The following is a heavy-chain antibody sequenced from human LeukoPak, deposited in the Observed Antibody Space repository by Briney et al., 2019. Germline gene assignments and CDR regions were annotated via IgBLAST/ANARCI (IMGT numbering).Heavy chain of an antibody. Sequence: PGGSLRLSCAASGFTFSSYWMHWVRQAPGKGLVWVSRINSDGSSTSYADSVKGRFTISRDNAKNSLYLQMNSLRAEDTAVYYCARSHGSEHLDAFDIWGQGTMVTVSS. CDR1: GFTFSSYW. CDR3: ARSHGSEHLDAFDI. CDR2: INSDGSST. J-gene: IGHJ3*02. V-gene: IGHV3-74*01. D-gene: IGHD3-10*01.